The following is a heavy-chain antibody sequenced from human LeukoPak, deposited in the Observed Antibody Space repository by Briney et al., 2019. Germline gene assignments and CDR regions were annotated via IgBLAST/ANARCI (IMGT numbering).Heavy chain of an antibody. D-gene: IGHD2-15*01. J-gene: IGHJ4*02. V-gene: IGHV4-34*01. CDR2: INHSGST. CDR3: ARGGPLVYCSRGSCYSLEY. Sequence: SETLSLTCAVYGGSFSGYYWSWIRQPPGKGLEWIGEINHSGSTNYNPSLKSRVTISVDTSKNQFSLKLSSVTAADTAVYYCARGGPLVYCSRGSCYSLEYWGQGTLVTVSS. CDR1: GGSFSGYY.